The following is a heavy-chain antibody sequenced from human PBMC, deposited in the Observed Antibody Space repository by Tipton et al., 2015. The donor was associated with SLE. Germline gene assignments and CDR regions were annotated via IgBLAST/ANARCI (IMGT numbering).Heavy chain of an antibody. CDR3: TTGSRREWDY. CDR1: GGSISSYY. Sequence: LTCTVSGGSISSYYWSWVRQAPGKGLEWVGRIKSKTDGGTTDYAAPVKGRFTISRDDSKNTLYLQMNSLKTEDTAVYYCTTGSRREWDYWGQGTLVTVSS. D-gene: IGHD3-3*01. CDR2: IKSKTDGGTT. J-gene: IGHJ4*02. V-gene: IGHV3-15*01.